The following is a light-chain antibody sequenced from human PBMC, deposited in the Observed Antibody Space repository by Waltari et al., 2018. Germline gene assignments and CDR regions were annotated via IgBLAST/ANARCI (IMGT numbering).Light chain of an antibody. J-gene: IGKJ1*01. Sequence: EIVLTQSPGTLSLSPGERATLSCRASQTFSSSYLAWYQQKPGQAPRLLIYGASTRAAGCPVRFSGSGSGTDFTLTISRVEAEDVGVYYCMQGTHWPPWTFGQGTKVEIK. CDR1: QTFSSSY. CDR2: GAS. V-gene: IGKV3D-20*02. CDR3: MQGTHWPPWT.